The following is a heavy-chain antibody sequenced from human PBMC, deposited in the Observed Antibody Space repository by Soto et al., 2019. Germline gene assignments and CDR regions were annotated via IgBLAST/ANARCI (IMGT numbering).Heavy chain of an antibody. CDR3: AADRYYDSSGYYALDFAY. Sequence: QMQLVQSGPEVKKPGTSVKVSCKASGFTFTSSAVQWVRQARGQRLEWIGWIVFGSGNTNYAQKFQERVTITRDMSTSTAYMELSSLRSEDTAVYYCAADRYYDSSGYYALDFAYWGQATLVTVSS. CDR1: GFTFTSSA. D-gene: IGHD3-22*01. CDR2: IVFGSGNT. J-gene: IGHJ4*02. V-gene: IGHV1-58*01.